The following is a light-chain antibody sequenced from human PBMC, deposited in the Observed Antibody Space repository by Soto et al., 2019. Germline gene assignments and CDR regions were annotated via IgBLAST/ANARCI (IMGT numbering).Light chain of an antibody. CDR1: QSISSY. CDR3: QQSYSTPPGT. Sequence: DIQMTQSPSSLSASVGDRVTITCRASQSISSYLTWYKQKPGKAPMLLIYAASSLQSGVPSRFSGSVSVTDFTLTISSLQPADFATYYCQQSYSTPPGTFGQGTKVEIK. CDR2: AAS. V-gene: IGKV1-39*01. J-gene: IGKJ1*01.